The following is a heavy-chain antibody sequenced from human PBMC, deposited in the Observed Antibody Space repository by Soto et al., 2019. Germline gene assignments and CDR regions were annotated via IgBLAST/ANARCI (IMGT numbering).Heavy chain of an antibody. CDR1: GFTFTRYS. Sequence: GGSLRLSCAASGFTFTRYSMNWVRKAPGKGLEWVSSISSTTNYIYYGDSMKGRFTISRDNAKNSLYLEMNSLRAEDTAVYYCARESEDLTSNFDYWGQGTLVTVSS. V-gene: IGHV3-21*06. J-gene: IGHJ4*02. CDR3: ARESEDLTSNFDY. CDR2: ISSTTNYI.